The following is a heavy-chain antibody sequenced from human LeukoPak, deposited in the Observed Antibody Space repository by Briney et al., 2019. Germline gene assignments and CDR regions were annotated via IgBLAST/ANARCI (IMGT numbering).Heavy chain of an antibody. Sequence: SETLSLTCAVYGGSFSGCYWSWIRQPPGKGLEWIGEINHSGSTNYNPSLKSRVTISVDTSKNQFSLKLSSVTAADTAVYYCARGWGYYDYVWGSYRPLDYWGQGTLVTVSS. V-gene: IGHV4-34*01. CDR1: GGSFSGCY. J-gene: IGHJ4*02. D-gene: IGHD3-16*02. CDR3: ARGWGYYDYVWGSYRPLDY. CDR2: INHSGST.